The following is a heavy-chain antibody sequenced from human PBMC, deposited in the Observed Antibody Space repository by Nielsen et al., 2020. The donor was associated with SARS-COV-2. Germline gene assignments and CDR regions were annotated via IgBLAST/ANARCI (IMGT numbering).Heavy chain of an antibody. J-gene: IGHJ4*02. D-gene: IGHD3-3*01. CDR1: GFTFSGYW. CDR3: AKVTVITIFGVVISHFDY. CDR2: ISGSGGST. V-gene: IGHV3-23*01. Sequence: GESLKISCAASGFTFSGYWMNWVRQAPGKGLEWVSAISGSGGSTYYADSVKGRFTISRDNSKNTLYLQMNSLRAEDTAVYYCAKVTVITIFGVVISHFDYWGQGTLVTVSS.